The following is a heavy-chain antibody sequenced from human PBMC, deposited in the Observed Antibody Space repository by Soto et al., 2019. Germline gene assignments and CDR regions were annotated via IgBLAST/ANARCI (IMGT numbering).Heavy chain of an antibody. D-gene: IGHD2-8*01. CDR3: ARAHPPRYCTNGVCYMLYYYYYGMDV. Sequence: PSETLSVTGAVYVGSFSGYYWSWIRQPPGKGLEWIGEINHSGSTNYNPSLKSRVTISVDTSKNQFSLKLSSVTAADTAVYYCARAHPPRYCTNGVCYMLYYYYYGMDVWGQGTTVTVSS. CDR2: INHSGST. V-gene: IGHV4-34*01. J-gene: IGHJ6*02. CDR1: VGSFSGYY.